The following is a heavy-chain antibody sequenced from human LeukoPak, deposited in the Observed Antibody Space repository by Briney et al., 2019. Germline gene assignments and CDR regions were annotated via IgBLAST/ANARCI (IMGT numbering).Heavy chain of an antibody. D-gene: IGHD3-3*01. CDR1: GFTFDDYA. CDR2: ISWNSGSI. Sequence: PGGSLRLSCAASGFTFDDYAMHWVRQAPGKGLEWVSGISWNSGSIGYADSVKGRFTISRDNAKNSLYLQMNSLRAEDTALYYCAKDPGGFWSGYSSSFDYWGQGTLVTVSS. J-gene: IGHJ4*02. CDR3: AKDPGGFWSGYSSSFDY. V-gene: IGHV3-9*01.